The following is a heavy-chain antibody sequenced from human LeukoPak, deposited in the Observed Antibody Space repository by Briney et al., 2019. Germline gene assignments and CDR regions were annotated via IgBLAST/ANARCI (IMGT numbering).Heavy chain of an antibody. V-gene: IGHV4-34*01. CDR2: INHSGST. CDR3: ARSLLWFGDPSDDY. J-gene: IGHJ4*02. D-gene: IGHD3-10*01. Sequence: SETLSLTCAVYGVSFSGYYWSWIRQPPGKGLEWIGEINHSGSTNYNPSLKSRVTISVDTSKNQFSLKLSSVTAADTAVYYCARSLLWFGDPSDDYWGQGTLVTVSS. CDR1: GVSFSGYY.